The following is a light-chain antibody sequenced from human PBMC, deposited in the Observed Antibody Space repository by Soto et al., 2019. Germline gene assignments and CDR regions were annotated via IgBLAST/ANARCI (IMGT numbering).Light chain of an antibody. CDR1: QSVGSK. J-gene: IGKJ3*01. CDR2: DAS. CDR3: QQYNNWPPFT. V-gene: IGKV3-15*01. Sequence: EIVMTQSPATLSVSPGERASLSCRASQSVGSKLAWYQHKPGQAPRFLIYDASTRATGFPARFSGSGSGTEFTLTISSLQPEDFAVYYCQQYNNWPPFTFGPGTKVDIK.